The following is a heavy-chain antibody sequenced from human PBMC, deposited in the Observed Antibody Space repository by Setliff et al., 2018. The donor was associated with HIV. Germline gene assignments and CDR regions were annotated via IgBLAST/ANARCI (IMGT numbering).Heavy chain of an antibody. J-gene: IGHJ6*03. V-gene: IGHV1-18*01. CDR2: ISGFNGKI. CDR3: ARDLGGEHDYADPAYMDV. CDR1: GYTFSSYG. Sequence: GASLKVSCKASGYTFSSYGISWVRQAPGQGLEWMGWISGFNGKINYAENFQGRVTLTTDSSASTAHMELWSLTSDDTAVYYCARDLGGEHDYADPAYMDVWGKGTTVTVSS. D-gene: IGHD4-17*01.